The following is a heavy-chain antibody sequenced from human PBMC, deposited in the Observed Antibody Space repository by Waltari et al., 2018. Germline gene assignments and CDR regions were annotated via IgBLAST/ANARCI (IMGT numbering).Heavy chain of an antibody. CDR2: INPNSGDT. J-gene: IGHJ4*02. CDR1: GYTIPVYS. CDR3: ARDLGSDYGNRDY. D-gene: IGHD4-17*01. Sequence: QVHLVPSGAEVQKPGASVTASCLAPGYTIPVYSIQWVRRATGQGLEWMGRINPNSGDTNYAQKFQGRVTLTRETSINTAYMELSSLKSDDTAVYYCARDLGSDYGNRDYWGQGTLVTVPS. V-gene: IGHV1-2*06.